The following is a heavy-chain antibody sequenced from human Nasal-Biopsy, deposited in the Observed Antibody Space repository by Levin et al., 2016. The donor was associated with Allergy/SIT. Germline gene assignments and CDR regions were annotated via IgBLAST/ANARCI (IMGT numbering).Heavy chain of an antibody. Sequence: GESLKISCAAAEFALSSNYVSWVRQAPGKGLEWVATIYNGGSTFYADSVRGRFTIARHISTATVSLQMNSLRVDDSAIYYCATTLELAMKHWGQGTLVTVSS. D-gene: IGHD3-3*01. J-gene: IGHJ4*02. CDR1: EFALSSNY. CDR2: IYNGGST. CDR3: ATTLELAMKH. V-gene: IGHV3-53*04.